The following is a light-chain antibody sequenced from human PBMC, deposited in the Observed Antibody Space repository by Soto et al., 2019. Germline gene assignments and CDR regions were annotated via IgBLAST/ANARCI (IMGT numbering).Light chain of an antibody. CDR2: AAY. CDR1: QDVSDY. Sequence: DIQLTQSPSFLSDSVGDRVTITCRASQDVSDYLAWYQHAPGKAPNLLIYAAYNLQSGVPSRFSGSGTGTEFSLTITSLQPEDFATYYCQYLNGAPTIPFGQGTRL. CDR3: QYLNGAPTIP. V-gene: IGKV1-9*01. J-gene: IGKJ5*01.